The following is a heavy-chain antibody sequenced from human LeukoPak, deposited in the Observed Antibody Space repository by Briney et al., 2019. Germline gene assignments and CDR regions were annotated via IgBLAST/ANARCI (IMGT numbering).Heavy chain of an antibody. CDR1: GGSISSGGYY. V-gene: IGHV4-31*03. CDR2: IYYSGST. D-gene: IGHD1-7*01. CDR3: ARAPAENWNYSLDP. Sequence: SETLPLTCTVSGGSISSGGYYWSWIRQHPGKGLEWIGYIYYSGSTYYNPSLKSRVTISVDTSKNQFSLKLSSVTAADTAVYYSARAPAENWNYSLDPWGQGTPVTVSS. J-gene: IGHJ5*02.